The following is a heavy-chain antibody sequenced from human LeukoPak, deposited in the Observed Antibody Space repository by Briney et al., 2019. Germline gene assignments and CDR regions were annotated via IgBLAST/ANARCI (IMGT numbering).Heavy chain of an antibody. J-gene: IGHJ3*02. D-gene: IGHD3-16*01. CDR3: GRDWGLGAAFDI. V-gene: IGHV3-74*01. CDR1: GFTFSSYW. CDR2: TNSDGSST. Sequence: PGGSLRLSCAASGFTFSSYWMHWVRQVPGKGLVWVSRTNSDGSSTSYADSVKGRFTISRDNAKNTLYLQMNSLRDEDTAVYYCGRDWGLGAAFDIWGQGTMVTVSS.